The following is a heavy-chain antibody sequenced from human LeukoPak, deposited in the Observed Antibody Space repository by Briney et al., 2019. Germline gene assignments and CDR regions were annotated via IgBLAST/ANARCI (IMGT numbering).Heavy chain of an antibody. Sequence: SETLSLTCTVSGGSISSGDYYWSWIRQPPGKGLEWIGYIYYSGSTYYNPSPKSRVTISVDTSKNQFSLKLSSVTAADTAVYYCARDLLNEGNHLDYWGQGTLVTVSS. CDR3: ARDLLNEGNHLDY. D-gene: IGHD4-23*01. V-gene: IGHV4-30-4*01. J-gene: IGHJ4*02. CDR1: GGSISSGDYY. CDR2: IYYSGST.